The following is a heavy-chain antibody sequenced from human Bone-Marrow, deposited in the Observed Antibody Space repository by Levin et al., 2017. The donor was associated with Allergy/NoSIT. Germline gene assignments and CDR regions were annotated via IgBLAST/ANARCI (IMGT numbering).Heavy chain of an antibody. Sequence: GGSLRLSCAASGFTFSSYAMTWVRQAPGKGLEWVSAISGSGGSTHYADSVKDRFTVSRDNSRNTLFLQVNSLRAEDTALYYCAKAVSGNSTSWNYYFGLDVWGHGTTVTVSS. D-gene: IGHD2-2*01. CDR3: AKAVSGNSTSWNYYFGLDV. CDR1: GFTFSSYA. V-gene: IGHV3-23*01. CDR2: ISGSGGST. J-gene: IGHJ6*02.